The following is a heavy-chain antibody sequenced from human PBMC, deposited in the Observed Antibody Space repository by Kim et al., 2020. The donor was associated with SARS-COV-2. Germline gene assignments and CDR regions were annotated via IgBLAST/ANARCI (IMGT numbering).Heavy chain of an antibody. CDR3: ARQLRHYYDDSNDYPVGGHLFDP. CDR2: IYYSGGT. Sequence: SETLSLTCTVSGGSISSSSYYWGWIRQPPGKGLEWIGSIYYSGGTNYNPSIKSRVTITVDTTKIQFSLKLSSVTAANTAFYYCARQLRHYYDDSNDYPVGGHLFDPWGQGTLVTVSS. J-gene: IGHJ5*02. CDR1: GGSISSSSYY. V-gene: IGHV4-39*01. D-gene: IGHD3-22*01.